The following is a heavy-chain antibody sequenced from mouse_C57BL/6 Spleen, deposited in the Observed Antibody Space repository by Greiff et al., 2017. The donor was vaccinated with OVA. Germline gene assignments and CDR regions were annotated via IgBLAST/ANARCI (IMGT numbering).Heavy chain of an antibody. J-gene: IGHJ2*01. D-gene: IGHD2-4*01. CDR3: ARSNYEYDYFDD. V-gene: IGHV1-50*01. Sequence: QVQLQQPGAELVKPGASVKLSCKASGYTFTSYWMQWVKQRPGQGLEWIGEIAPSDSYTNYNQKFKGKATLTVDTSSSTAYMQLSSLTSEDSAVYDCARSNYEYDYFDDWGKGTTLTVAS. CDR2: IAPSDSYT. CDR1: GYTFTSYW.